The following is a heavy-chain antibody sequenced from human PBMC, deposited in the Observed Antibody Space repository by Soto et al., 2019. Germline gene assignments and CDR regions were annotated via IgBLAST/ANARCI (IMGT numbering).Heavy chain of an antibody. J-gene: IGHJ4*02. CDR3: ARGEYYDYIWGIY. CDR2: MNPNSGNT. V-gene: IGHV1-8*02. Sequence: ASVKVSCKASGYTFTSYGISWVRQATGQGLEWMGWMNPNSGNTGYAQKFQGRVTMTRNTSISTAYMELSSLRSEDTAVYYCARGEYYDYIWGIYWGQGTLVTVSS. CDR1: GYTFTSYG. D-gene: IGHD3-16*01.